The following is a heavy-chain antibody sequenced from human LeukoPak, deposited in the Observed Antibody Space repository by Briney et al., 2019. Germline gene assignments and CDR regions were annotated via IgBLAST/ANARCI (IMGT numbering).Heavy chain of an antibody. V-gene: IGHV1-2*06. CDR3: ARRRPDYGELFDY. CDR1: GYTFTDYY. J-gene: IGHJ4*02. CDR2: INPNSGGT. Sequence: ASVTVSCKASGYTFTDYYIHWVRQAPGQGLEWMGRINPNSGGTNYAQKFQGRVTMTRDTSISTAYMELSSLRSEDTAVYYCARRRPDYGELFDYWGQGTLVTVSS. D-gene: IGHD4-17*01.